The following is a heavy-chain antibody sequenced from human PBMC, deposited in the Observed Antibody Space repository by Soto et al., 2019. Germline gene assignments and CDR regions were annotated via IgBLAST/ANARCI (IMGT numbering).Heavy chain of an antibody. J-gene: IGHJ2*01. Sequence: GGSLRLSCAASGFTFSGSAMHWVRQASGKGLEWVGRIRSKANSYATAYAASVKGRFTISRDDSKNTAYLQMNSLKTEDAAVYYCTRSITSGWHWYFDLWGRGTLVTVSS. D-gene: IGHD6-19*01. CDR1: GFTFSGSA. CDR2: IRSKANSYAT. CDR3: TRSITSGWHWYFDL. V-gene: IGHV3-73*01.